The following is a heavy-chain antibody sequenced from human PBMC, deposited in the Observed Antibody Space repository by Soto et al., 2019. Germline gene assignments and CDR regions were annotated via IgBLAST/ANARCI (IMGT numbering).Heavy chain of an antibody. Sequence: SGPTLVNPTQALTLTCTFSGFSLRTTGVGVGWIRQPPGKALEWLALLSWDDDNRYNPSLKSRLTLTKDTSKSQVVLTLTNVDPADTATYYCAHNPPQDSGAFDIWGQGTMVTVSS. CDR1: GFSLRTTGVG. CDR2: LSWDDDN. D-gene: IGHD6-19*01. V-gene: IGHV2-5*02. CDR3: AHNPPQDSGAFDI. J-gene: IGHJ3*02.